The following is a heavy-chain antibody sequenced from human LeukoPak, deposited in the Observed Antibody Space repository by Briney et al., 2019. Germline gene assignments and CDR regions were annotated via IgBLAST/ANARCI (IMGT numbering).Heavy chain of an antibody. Sequence: GESLRLSCAASGFTVGGNYMSWVRQAPGKGLEWVALKYSDGDAYYPDSVKGRFTISRDDSKNTLYLQMHSLRPEDTAMYYCARGPPACNNNCYGYLDYWGQGTLVTVPS. J-gene: IGHJ4*02. CDR3: ARGPPACNNNCYGYLDY. V-gene: IGHV3-53*01. CDR2: KYSDGDA. D-gene: IGHD2-2*01. CDR1: GFTVGGNY.